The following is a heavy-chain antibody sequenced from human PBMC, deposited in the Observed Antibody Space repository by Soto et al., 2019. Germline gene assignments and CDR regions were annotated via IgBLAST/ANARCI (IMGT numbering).Heavy chain of an antibody. CDR3: ARDGYDGSGSPYPAY. D-gene: IGHD3-10*01. J-gene: IGHJ4*02. CDR1: GGSMSEYF. CDR2: IYYLGST. V-gene: IGHV4-59*01. Sequence: ASETLSLTCSVSGGSMSEYFWSWIRQSPGKGLEWIGYIYYLGSTDYNPSLKSRVTISVDTSKRQFSLRLTSVTAADTAVYYCARDGYDGSGSPYPAYWGPGXQVTVPS.